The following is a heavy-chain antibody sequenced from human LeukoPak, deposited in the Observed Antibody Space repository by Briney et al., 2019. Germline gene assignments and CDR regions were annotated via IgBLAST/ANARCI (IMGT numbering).Heavy chain of an antibody. J-gene: IGHJ6*02. D-gene: IGHD3-10*01. V-gene: IGHV4-39*01. CDR1: GGSISSGDYY. Sequence: KASETLSLTCTVSGGSISSGDYYWGWIRQPPGKGLEWIGSIYYSGSTYYNPSLKSRVTISVDTSKNQFSLKLSSVTAADTAVYYCASGDYYYYGMDVWGQGTTVTVSS. CDR3: ASGDYYYYGMDV. CDR2: IYYSGST.